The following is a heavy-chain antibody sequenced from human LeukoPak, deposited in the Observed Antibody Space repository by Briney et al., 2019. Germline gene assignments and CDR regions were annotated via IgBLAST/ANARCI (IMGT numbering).Heavy chain of an antibody. CDR1: GYTFTSYD. CDR2: MNTNSGNT. V-gene: IGHV1-8*01. CDR3: ARGQRSLYYYYYMDV. J-gene: IGHJ6*03. Sequence: ASVKVSCKASGYTFTSYDINWVRQATGQGLEWMGWMNTNSGNTGYAQKFQGRVTMTRNTSISTAYMELSSLRSEDTAVYYCARGQRSLYYYYYMDVWGKGTTVTVSS.